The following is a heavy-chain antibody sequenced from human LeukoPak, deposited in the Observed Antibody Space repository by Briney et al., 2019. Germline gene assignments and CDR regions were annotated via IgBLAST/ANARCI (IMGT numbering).Heavy chain of an antibody. CDR1: GGTFSSYA. J-gene: IGHJ5*02. CDR2: IIPIFGTA. CDR3: ARRGGDCGGDCYSVWFDP. D-gene: IGHD2-21*02. V-gene: IGHV1-69*06. Sequence: RASVKVSCKASGGTFSSYAISWVRQAPGQGLEWMGGIIPIFGTANYAQKFQGRVTITADKSTSTAYMELSSLRSEDTAVYYCARRGGDCGGDCYSVWFDPWGQGTLVTVSS.